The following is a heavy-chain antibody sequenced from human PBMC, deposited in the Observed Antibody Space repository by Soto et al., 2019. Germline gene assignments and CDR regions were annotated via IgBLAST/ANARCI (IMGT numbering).Heavy chain of an antibody. CDR1: GFTFSSYW. Sequence: LRLSCAASGFTFSSYWMHWVRQAPGKGLVWVSRINSDGSSTSYADSVKGQFTISRDNAKNTLYLQMNSLRAEDTAVYYCARDLGQVRYSSGWHYYYYGMDVWGQGTTVTVSS. J-gene: IGHJ6*02. D-gene: IGHD6-19*01. CDR3: ARDLGQVRYSSGWHYYYYGMDV. CDR2: INSDGSST. V-gene: IGHV3-74*01.